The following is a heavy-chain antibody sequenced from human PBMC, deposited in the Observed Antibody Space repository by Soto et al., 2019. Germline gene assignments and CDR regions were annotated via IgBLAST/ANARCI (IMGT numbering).Heavy chain of an antibody. Sequence: GASVKVSCKASGFSFTSSAVQWVRQARGQRLEWLGWIVVGSGNTNYAQKFQERVTITRDMSTSTAYMELSSLRSEDTAVYYFAPDTPYSTRSRCFPLYHALDVWG. D-gene: IGHD2-8*01. CDR2: IVVGSGNT. J-gene: IGHJ6*02. CDR3: APDTPYSTRSRCFPLYHALDV. CDR1: GFSFTSSA. V-gene: IGHV1-58*01.